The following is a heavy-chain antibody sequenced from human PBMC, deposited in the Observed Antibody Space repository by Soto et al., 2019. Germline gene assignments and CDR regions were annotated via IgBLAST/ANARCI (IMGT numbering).Heavy chain of an antibody. CDR1: GFTFSSYG. CDR2: IWYDGSNK. J-gene: IGHJ6*02. CDR3: ARAYCSSTSCRYNYYYYYGMDV. D-gene: IGHD2-2*01. V-gene: IGHV3-33*01. Sequence: GGSLRLSCAASGFTFSSYGMHWVRQAPGKGLEWVAVIWYDGSNKYYADSVKGRFTISRDNSKNTLYLQMNSLRAEDTAVYYCARAYCSSTSCRYNYYYYYGMDVWGQGTTVTVS.